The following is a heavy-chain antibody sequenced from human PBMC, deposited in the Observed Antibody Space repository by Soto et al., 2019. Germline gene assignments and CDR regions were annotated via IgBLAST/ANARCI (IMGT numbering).Heavy chain of an antibody. D-gene: IGHD3-16*01. Sequence: VASVKVSCKAIGYTSSSYGINWVRQAPGQGLEWMGWISVFNGDTKYAQKFQGRVAITKDPGTSTAHMELRSLRSDDAAVYFCATKDDHKEDEPYYYGWDVWGQGTTVTVSS. J-gene: IGHJ6*02. V-gene: IGHV1-18*01. CDR1: GYTSSSYG. CDR2: ISVFNGDT. CDR3: ATKDDHKEDEPYYYGWDV.